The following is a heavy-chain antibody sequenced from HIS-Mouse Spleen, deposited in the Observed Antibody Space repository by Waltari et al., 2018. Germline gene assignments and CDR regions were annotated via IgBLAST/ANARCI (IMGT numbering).Heavy chain of an antibody. D-gene: IGHD6-13*01. J-gene: IGHJ2*01. CDR1: GGSISSSSYY. Sequence: QLQLQESGPGLVKPSETLSLTCTVSGGSISSSSYYWGWIRQPPGKGLGGIGGIKYSGGTYYNPSLKSRVTISVDTSKNQFSLKLSSVTAADTAVYYCAREIPYSSSWYDWYFDLWGRGTLVTVSS. V-gene: IGHV4-39*07. CDR2: IKYSGGT. CDR3: AREIPYSSSWYDWYFDL.